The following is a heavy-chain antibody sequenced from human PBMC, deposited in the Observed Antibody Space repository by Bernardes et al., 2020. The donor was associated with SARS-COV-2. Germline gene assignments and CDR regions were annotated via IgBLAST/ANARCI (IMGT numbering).Heavy chain of an antibody. CDR2: LNHSGSN. Sequence: SETLSLTCAVYGGSFSVYYWSWIRQPTAKGLEWLGVLNHSGSNNFNPSLKSRVTISVDTPKNQFSLKLSSVIAADTAVYYCARGLRYYDILTGYHAKYYYYGMDVWGQGATVTVSS. J-gene: IGHJ6*02. CDR1: GGSFSVYY. CDR3: ARGLRYYDILTGYHAKYYYYGMDV. D-gene: IGHD3-9*01. V-gene: IGHV4-34*01.